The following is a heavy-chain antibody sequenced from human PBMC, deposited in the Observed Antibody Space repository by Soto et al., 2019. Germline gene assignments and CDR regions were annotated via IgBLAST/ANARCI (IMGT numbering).Heavy chain of an antibody. Sequence: QVQLQESGPGLVKPSQTLSLTCSVSGGSVTSGDYYWSWVRHPPGKGLEWIGYISTSGSTYFNPSLTSRLTISVDTSKNQFSLRLSSVPAADTAVYYCARFLPDYGDHVFEDAFDLWGRGTMVSVSS. CDR3: ARFLPDYGDHVFEDAFDL. D-gene: IGHD4-17*01. J-gene: IGHJ3*01. CDR2: ISTSGST. V-gene: IGHV4-31*03. CDR1: GGSVTSGDYY.